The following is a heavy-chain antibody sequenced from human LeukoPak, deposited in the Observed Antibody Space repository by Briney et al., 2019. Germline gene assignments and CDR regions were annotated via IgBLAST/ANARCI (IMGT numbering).Heavy chain of an antibody. V-gene: IGHV3-48*04. Sequence: GGSLRLSCAASGFTVSSNYMSWVRQAPGKGLEWVSYISSSSSTIYYADSVKGRFTISRDNARNSLYLQMNSLRAEDTAVYYCARDGILWFGEFFDYWGQGTLVTVSS. J-gene: IGHJ4*02. D-gene: IGHD3-10*01. CDR2: ISSSSSTI. CDR3: ARDGILWFGEFFDY. CDR1: GFTVSSNY.